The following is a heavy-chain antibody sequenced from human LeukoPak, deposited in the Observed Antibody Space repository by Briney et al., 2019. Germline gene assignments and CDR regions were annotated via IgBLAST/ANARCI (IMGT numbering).Heavy chain of an antibody. J-gene: IGHJ5*02. Sequence: ASVKVSCKASGYTFTSYGISWVRQAPGQGLEWMGWISAYNGNTNYAQKLQGRVTMTTDTSTSTAYMELRSLRSDDTAVYYCARETNQLLWFGELSLSGEYYNWFDPWGQGTLVTVSS. V-gene: IGHV1-18*01. CDR3: ARETNQLLWFGELSLSGEYYNWFDP. D-gene: IGHD3-10*01. CDR2: ISAYNGNT. CDR1: GYTFTSYG.